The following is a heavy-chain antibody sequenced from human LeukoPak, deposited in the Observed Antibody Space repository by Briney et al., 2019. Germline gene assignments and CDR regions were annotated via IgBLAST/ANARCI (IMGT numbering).Heavy chain of an antibody. J-gene: IGHJ6*03. Sequence: GGSLRLSCAASGFTFSGSAMHWVRQASGKGLEWVGRIRSKANSYATAYAASVKGRFTISRDDSKNTAYLQMNSLKTEDTAVYYCTSLEDIVVVPAYRRTYYYYYFMDVWGKGTTVTVSS. V-gene: IGHV3-73*01. D-gene: IGHD2-2*01. CDR2: IRSKANSYAT. CDR3: TSLEDIVVVPAYRRTYYYYYFMDV. CDR1: GFTFSGSA.